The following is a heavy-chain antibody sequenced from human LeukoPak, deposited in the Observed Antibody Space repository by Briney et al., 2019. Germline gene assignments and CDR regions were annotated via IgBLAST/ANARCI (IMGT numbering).Heavy chain of an antibody. CDR2: IYHSGST. V-gene: IGHV4-38-2*02. J-gene: IGHJ4*02. CDR1: GGSISSGYY. Sequence: SETLSLTCTVSGGSISSGYYWGWIRQPPGKGLEWIGSIYHSGSTYYNPSLKSRVTISVDTSKNQFSLKLSSVTAADTAVYYCARDITMVRGVSYWGQGTLVTVSS. D-gene: IGHD3-10*01. CDR3: ARDITMVRGVSY.